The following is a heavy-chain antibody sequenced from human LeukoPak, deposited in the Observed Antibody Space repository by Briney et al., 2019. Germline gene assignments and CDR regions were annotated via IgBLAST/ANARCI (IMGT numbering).Heavy chain of an antibody. CDR2: IRYDGSNK. CDR1: GFTFSSYG. V-gene: IGHV3-30*02. J-gene: IGHJ6*03. CDR3: AAAGIYYYYYMDV. D-gene: IGHD6-13*01. Sequence: GGSLRLSCAASGFTFSSYGMHWVRQAPGKVLEWVAFIRYDGSNKYYADSVKGRFTISRDNSKNTLYLQMNSLRAEDTAVYYCAAAGIYYYYYMDVWGKGTTVTISS.